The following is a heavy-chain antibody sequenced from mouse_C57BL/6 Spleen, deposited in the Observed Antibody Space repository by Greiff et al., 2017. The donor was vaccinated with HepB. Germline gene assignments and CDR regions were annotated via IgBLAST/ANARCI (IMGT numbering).Heavy chain of an antibody. Sequence: QVQLKQPGAELVKPGASVKLSCKASGYTFTSYWMQWVKQRPGQGLEWIGEIDPSDSYTNYNQKFKGKATLTVDTSSSTAYMQLSSLTSEDSAVYYCARSGYYLYYFDYWGQGTTLTVSS. V-gene: IGHV1-50*01. CDR3: ARSGYYLYYFDY. D-gene: IGHD2-3*01. CDR1: GYTFTSYW. CDR2: IDPSDSYT. J-gene: IGHJ2*01.